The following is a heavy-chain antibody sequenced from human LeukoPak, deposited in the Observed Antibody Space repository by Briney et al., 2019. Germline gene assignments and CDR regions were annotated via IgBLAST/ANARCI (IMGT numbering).Heavy chain of an antibody. V-gene: IGHV4-39*01. CDR2: IYYSGST. CDR1: GGSISNYY. D-gene: IGHD6-13*01. J-gene: IGHJ4*02. Sequence: SETLSLTCTVSGGSISNYYWGWIRQPPGKGLEWIGSIYYSGSTYYNPSLKSRVTISVDTSKNQFSLKLSSVTAADTAVFYCARFSSLAAVGTDYWGQGTLVTVSS. CDR3: ARFSSLAAVGTDY.